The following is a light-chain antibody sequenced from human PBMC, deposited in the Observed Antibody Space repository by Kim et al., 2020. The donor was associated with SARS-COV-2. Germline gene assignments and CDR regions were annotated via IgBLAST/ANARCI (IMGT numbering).Light chain of an antibody. J-gene: IGKJ2*01. CDR1: QSVSRN. Sequence: SPGESATLSCRASQSVSRNLAWYQQKPGQAPRFLIFAASTRATGISGRFSGSGSGTEYTLTISSLQSEDFAVYYCQQYDNWPPAYTFGQGTKLEI. CDR3: QQYDNWPPAYT. CDR2: AAS. V-gene: IGKV3-15*01.